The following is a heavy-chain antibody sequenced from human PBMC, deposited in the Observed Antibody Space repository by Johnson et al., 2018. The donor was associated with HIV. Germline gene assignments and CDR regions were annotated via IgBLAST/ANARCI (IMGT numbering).Heavy chain of an antibody. V-gene: IGHV3-30*02. Sequence: MQLVESGGGVVRPGGSLRLSCAASGFTFSSYGMHWVRQAPGKGLEWVAFIRYDGSNKYYADSVKGRFTISRDNSKNTLYLQMNSLRAEDTAVYYCARDFGLEWELDGAFDIWGQGTMVTVSS. J-gene: IGHJ3*02. D-gene: IGHD1-26*01. CDR2: IRYDGSNK. CDR3: ARDFGLEWELDGAFDI. CDR1: GFTFSSYG.